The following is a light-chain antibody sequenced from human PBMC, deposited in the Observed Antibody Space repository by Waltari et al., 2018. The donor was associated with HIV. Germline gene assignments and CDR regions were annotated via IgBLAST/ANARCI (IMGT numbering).Light chain of an antibody. Sequence: SAMTQSPSASGSPGQSLTLSSPGTSSHVGGSNYVSWYQQHPGKAPKFIIYEVSKRPSGVPDRFSGSKSGNTASLTVSGLQAEDEADYYCSSYAGSNWVFGGGTKLTVL. CDR2: EVS. V-gene: IGLV2-8*01. J-gene: IGLJ3*02. CDR3: SSYAGSNWV. CDR1: SSHVGGSNY.